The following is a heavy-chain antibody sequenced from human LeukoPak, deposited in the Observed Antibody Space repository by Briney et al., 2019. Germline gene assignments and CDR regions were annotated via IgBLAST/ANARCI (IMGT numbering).Heavy chain of an antibody. D-gene: IGHD6-13*01. CDR2: INPNSGGT. CDR3: ARDSETIAAAGYLDY. V-gene: IGHV1-2*02. Sequence: ASVKVSCKASGYTFTGYYMHWVRQAPGQGLEWMGWINPNSGGTNYAQKLQGRVTMTTDTSTSTAYMELRGLRSDDTAVYYCARDSETIAAAGYLDYWGQGTLVTVSS. J-gene: IGHJ4*02. CDR1: GYTFTGYY.